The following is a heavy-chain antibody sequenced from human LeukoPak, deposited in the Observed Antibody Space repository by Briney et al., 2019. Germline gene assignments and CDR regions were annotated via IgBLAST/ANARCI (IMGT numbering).Heavy chain of an antibody. CDR3: ANIAAALLNYYYGMDV. V-gene: IGHV3-23*01. D-gene: IGHD6-13*01. CDR1: GFTFSSYA. Sequence: GGSLRLSCAASGFTFSSYAMSWVRQAPGKGPEWVSAISGSGGSTYYADSVKGRFTISRDNSKNTLYLQMNSLRAEDTAVYYCANIAAALLNYYYGMDVWGQGTTVTVSS. J-gene: IGHJ6*02. CDR2: ISGSGGST.